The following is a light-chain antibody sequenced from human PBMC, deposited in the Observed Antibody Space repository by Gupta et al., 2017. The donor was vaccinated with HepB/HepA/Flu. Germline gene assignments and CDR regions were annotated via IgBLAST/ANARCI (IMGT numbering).Light chain of an antibody. CDR2: EVN. CDR1: SSDVGGYNH. CDR3: SSYAGSNNVV. J-gene: IGLJ2*01. V-gene: IGLV2-8*01. Sequence: QSALTQPPSASGSPGQSVTISCTGTSSDVGGYNHVSWYQQHPGTAPNLMIFEVNQRPAGVPDRCSGSKSGNTASLTVSGLQADDEANYYCSSYAGSNNVVFGGGTKLTVL.